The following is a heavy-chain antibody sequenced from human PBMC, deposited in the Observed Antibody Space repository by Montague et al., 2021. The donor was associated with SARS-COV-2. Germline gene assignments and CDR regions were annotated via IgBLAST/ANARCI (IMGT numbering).Heavy chain of an antibody. CDR1: GGSIRTISYY. CDR3: AMRGGALDAFDI. V-gene: IGHV4-39*01. CDR2: IYDSGST. D-gene: IGHD4-17*01. J-gene: IGHJ3*02. Sequence: SETLSLTCTVSGGSIRTISYYWGWIRQPPGKGLNWIGSIYDSGSTYYNPSLKSRVTIPVDTSKNQFSLKLSSVTAADTAVYYCAMRGGALDAFDIWGQGTMVIVSS.